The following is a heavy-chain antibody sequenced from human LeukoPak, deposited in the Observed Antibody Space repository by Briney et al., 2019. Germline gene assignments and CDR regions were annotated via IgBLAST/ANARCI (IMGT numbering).Heavy chain of an antibody. V-gene: IGHV1-18*01. CDR2: ISGNNDNP. D-gene: IGHD2-2*01. J-gene: IGHJ4*02. Sequence: ASVTLSCKASGYTFSNFGINWVRQAPGQGLEWMGWISGNNDNPNYGQKFQGRFTVTTDSSTNTAYMELRDLRFDDTAVYYCARDGTSTDDYWGQGTLGSASS. CDR3: ARDGTSTDDY. CDR1: GYTFSNFG.